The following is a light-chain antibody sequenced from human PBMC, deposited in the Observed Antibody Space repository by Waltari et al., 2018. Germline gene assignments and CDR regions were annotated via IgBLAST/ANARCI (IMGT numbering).Light chain of an antibody. CDR1: QNIKNY. V-gene: IGKV1-33*01. CDR2: DAS. CDR3: QQYDHMVT. J-gene: IGKJ4*01. Sequence: DIQMTQSPYSLSASVGDRVIITCQASQNIKNYLNWYQQKPGKAPKLLIYDASNLQTGVPSRFSGSGSGTHFTFSISSLQPEDVATYYCQQYDHMVTFGGGTKVEIK.